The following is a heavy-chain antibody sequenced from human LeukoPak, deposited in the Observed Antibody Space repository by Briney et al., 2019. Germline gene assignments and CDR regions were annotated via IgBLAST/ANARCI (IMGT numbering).Heavy chain of an antibody. V-gene: IGHV1-18*01. Sequence: ASVKVSCKASGYTFTSYGISWVRQAPGQGLEWMGWISAYNGNTNYAQKLQGRVTMTTNTSTSTAYMELRSLRSDDTAVYYCARLGPPYELDWLLPAHWGQGTLVTVSS. CDR3: ARLGPPYELDWLLPAH. CDR2: ISAYNGNT. J-gene: IGHJ4*02. CDR1: GYTFTSYG. D-gene: IGHD3-9*01.